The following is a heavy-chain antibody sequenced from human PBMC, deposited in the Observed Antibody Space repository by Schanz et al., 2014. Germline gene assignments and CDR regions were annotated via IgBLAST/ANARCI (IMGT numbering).Heavy chain of an antibody. CDR3: ARDQSPYTNSSDVRYFDY. J-gene: IGHJ4*02. Sequence: QVQLVQSGAEVKKPGASVGVSCKASGYTFTYYGVTWVRQAPGQGLEWMGWISANNGNTNYAQKFQGRVTMTTDTSTSTAYMELRSLRSDDTAVYYCARDQSPYTNSSDVRYFDYWGQGSLVTVSS. D-gene: IGHD6-6*01. CDR2: ISANNGNT. CDR1: GYTFTYYG. V-gene: IGHV1-18*01.